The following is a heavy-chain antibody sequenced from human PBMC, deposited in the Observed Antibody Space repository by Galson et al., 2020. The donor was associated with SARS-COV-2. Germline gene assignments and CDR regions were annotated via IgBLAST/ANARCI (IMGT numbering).Heavy chain of an antibody. CDR1: VGSISSGDYY. CDR2: IYYSGST. Sequence: ETSETLSLTCTVSVGSISSGDYYWSWIRQPPGKGLEWIGYIYYSGSTYYNPSLKSRVTISVDTSKNQFSLKLSSVTAADTAVYYGAREPSPDDYGSSGYYYNFAFDIWGQGTMVTVSS. V-gene: IGHV4-30-4*01. J-gene: IGHJ3*02. CDR3: AREPSPDDYGSSGYYYNFAFDI. D-gene: IGHD3-22*01.